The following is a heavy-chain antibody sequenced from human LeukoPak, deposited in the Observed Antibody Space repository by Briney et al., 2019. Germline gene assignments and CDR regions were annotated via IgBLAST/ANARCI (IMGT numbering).Heavy chain of an antibody. CDR3: ARLIALLWFGESNDAFDI. CDR1: GGSISSSY. V-gene: IGHV4-4*07. D-gene: IGHD3-10*01. CDR2: IYTTGST. Sequence: SETLSLTCTVSGGSISSSYWSWIRQPAGKGLEWVGRIYTTGSTNYNPSLKSRVTMSVDTSKNRFSLKLSSVTAADTAVYYCARLIALLWFGESNDAFDIWGQGTMVTVSS. J-gene: IGHJ3*02.